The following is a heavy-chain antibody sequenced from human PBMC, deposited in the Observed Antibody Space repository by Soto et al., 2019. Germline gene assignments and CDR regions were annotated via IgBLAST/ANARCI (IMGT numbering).Heavy chain of an antibody. CDR1: RFTFSSYA. V-gene: IGHV3-64*01. CDR3: ARRRRGVAGTGLNYYYYMDV. Sequence: GGSLRLSCAASRFTFSSYAMHWVRQAPGKGLEYVSAISSNGGSTYYANSVKGRFTISRDNSKNTLYLQMGSLRAEDMAVYYCARRRRGVAGTGLNYYYYMDVWGKGTTVTVSS. D-gene: IGHD6-19*01. CDR2: ISSNGGST. J-gene: IGHJ6*03.